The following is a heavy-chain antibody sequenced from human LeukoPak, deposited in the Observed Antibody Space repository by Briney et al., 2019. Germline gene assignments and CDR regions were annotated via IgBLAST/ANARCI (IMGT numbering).Heavy chain of an antibody. CDR1: GGSISSYY. D-gene: IGHD3-3*01. J-gene: IGHJ4*02. Sequence: SETLSLTCTVSGGSISSYYWSWLRQPPGKRLEWIGHIYYSGSTNYNPSLKSRVTISVDTSKNQISLKLSSVTAADTAVYYCASRSSIWSGYQDTLYYFDSWGQGTLVTVSS. V-gene: IGHV4-59*01. CDR3: ASRSSIWSGYQDTLYYFDS. CDR2: IYYSGST.